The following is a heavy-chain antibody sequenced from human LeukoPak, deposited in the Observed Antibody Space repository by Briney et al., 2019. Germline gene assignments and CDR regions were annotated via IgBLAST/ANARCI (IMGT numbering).Heavy chain of an antibody. CDR2: INPNSGGT. J-gene: IGHJ3*02. CDR1: GYTFTGYY. Sequence: ASVKVSCKASGYTFTGYYMHWVRQAPGQGLEWMGWINPNSGGTNYAQKLQGRVTMTTDTSTSTAYMELRSLRSDDTAVYYCARGAAGQWLVLGAFDIWGQGTMVTVSS. CDR3: ARGAAGQWLVLGAFDI. V-gene: IGHV1-2*02. D-gene: IGHD6-19*01.